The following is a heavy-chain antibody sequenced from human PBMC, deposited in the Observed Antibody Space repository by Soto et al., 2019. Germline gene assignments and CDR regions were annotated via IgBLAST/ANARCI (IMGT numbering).Heavy chain of an antibody. CDR2: IYYSGST. CDR1: GGSISSGGYY. Sequence: SETLSLTCTVSGGSISSGGYYWSWIRQHPGKGLEWIGYIYYSGSTYYNPSLKSRVTISVDTSKNQFSLKLSSVTAADTAVYYCAREGYGGNSEGIDYWGQGTLVTVS. V-gene: IGHV4-31*03. D-gene: IGHD4-17*01. CDR3: AREGYGGNSEGIDY. J-gene: IGHJ4*02.